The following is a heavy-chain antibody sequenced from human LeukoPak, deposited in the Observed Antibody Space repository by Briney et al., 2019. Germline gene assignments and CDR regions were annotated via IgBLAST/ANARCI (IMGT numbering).Heavy chain of an antibody. CDR2: IRSKNYGGTT. CDR1: GFTFGDYA. V-gene: IGHV3-49*04. Sequence: GGSLRLSCTGSGFTFGDYAMNWVRQAPGKGLEWVGFIRSKNYGGTTEYAASVKGRFTISRDDSKSIAYLQMNSLKTEDTAVYYCTRVIMATKHYWGQGTLVTVSS. J-gene: IGHJ4*02. CDR3: TRVIMATKHY. D-gene: IGHD5-12*01.